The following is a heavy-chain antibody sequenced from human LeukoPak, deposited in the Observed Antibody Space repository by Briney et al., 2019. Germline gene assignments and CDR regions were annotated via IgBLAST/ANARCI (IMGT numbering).Heavy chain of an antibody. CDR3: AKSGYSSGWSWFDP. CDR1: GFSFSGYW. D-gene: IGHD6-19*01. J-gene: IGHJ5*02. V-gene: IGHV3-74*01. Sequence: GGSLRLSCAASGFSFSGYWLHWVRQAPGKGLVWVSRINSDGSITTYADSVKGRFTISRDNSKNTLYLQINSLRAEDTAVYYCAKSGYSSGWSWFDPWGQGTLVTVSS. CDR2: INSDGSIT.